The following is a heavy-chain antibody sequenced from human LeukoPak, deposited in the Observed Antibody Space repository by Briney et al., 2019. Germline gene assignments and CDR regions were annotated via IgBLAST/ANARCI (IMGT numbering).Heavy chain of an antibody. CDR3: ARAYDILSGWFDP. V-gene: IGHV4-39*07. CDR2: IYYSGST. J-gene: IGHJ5*02. D-gene: IGHD3-9*01. Sequence: SETLSLTCTVSGGSISSSSYYWGWIRQPPGKGLEWIGSIYYSGSTYYNPSLKSRVTISVDTSKNQFSLKLSSVTAADTAVYFCARAYDILSGWFDPWGQGSQVTVSS. CDR1: GGSISSSSYY.